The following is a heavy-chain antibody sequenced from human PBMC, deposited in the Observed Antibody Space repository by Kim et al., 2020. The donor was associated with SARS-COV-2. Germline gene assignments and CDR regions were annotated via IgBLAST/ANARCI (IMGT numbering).Heavy chain of an antibody. Sequence: SETLSLTCTVSGGSISGYYWSWVRQPPGKGLEWIGYIYYSGTTNYYPSLKSRVTISVDTSKNQFSLKLSSVTAADTAVYYCARHGGRGGRYRYHYMDAWG. CDR3: ARHGGRGGRYRYHYMDA. J-gene: IGHJ6*03. CDR2: IYYSGTT. D-gene: IGHD3-16*02. CDR1: GGSISGYY. V-gene: IGHV4-59*08.